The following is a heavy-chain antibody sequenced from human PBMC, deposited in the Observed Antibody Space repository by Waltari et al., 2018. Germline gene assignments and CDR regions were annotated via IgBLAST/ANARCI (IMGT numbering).Heavy chain of an antibody. CDR3: AREWELLDDAFDI. V-gene: IGHV3-30*03. CDR1: GFTFSSYS. D-gene: IGHD1-26*01. CDR2: ISYDGSNK. Sequence: VQLVESGGGLVKPGGSLRLSCAASGFTFSSYSMNWVRQAPGKGLEWVAVISYDGSNKYYADSVKGRFTISRDNSKNTLYLQMNSLRAEDTAVYYCAREWELLDDAFDIWGQGTMVTVSS. J-gene: IGHJ3*02.